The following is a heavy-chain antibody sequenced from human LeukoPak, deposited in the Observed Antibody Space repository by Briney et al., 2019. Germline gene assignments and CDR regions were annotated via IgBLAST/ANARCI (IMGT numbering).Heavy chain of an antibody. V-gene: IGHV4-59*01. CDR2: IYYSGST. Sequence: SETLSLTCTVSGGSISSYYWSWIRQPPGKGLEWIGYIYYSGSTNYNPSLKSRVTISVDTSKNQFSLKLSSVTAADTAVYYCARANWFDPWGQGTLVTVSS. J-gene: IGHJ5*02. CDR1: GGSISSYY. CDR3: ARANWFDP.